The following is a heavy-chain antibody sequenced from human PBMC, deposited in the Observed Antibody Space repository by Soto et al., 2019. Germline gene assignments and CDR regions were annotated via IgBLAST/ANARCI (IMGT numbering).Heavy chain of an antibody. V-gene: IGHV3-48*02. CDR1: GVNFIDYT. Sequence: SSVRGSCVTLGVNFIDYTMTWVRQAPGKGLVWLSYIYSSGSPTLYAGSVKGRFTISRDNDKAILFLQMTSLRDEDTAVYYCARGGAHRGTPAEHWGQGTEVTVSS. CDR2: IYSSGSPT. CDR3: ARGGAHRGTPAEH. D-gene: IGHD1-1*01. J-gene: IGHJ4*02.